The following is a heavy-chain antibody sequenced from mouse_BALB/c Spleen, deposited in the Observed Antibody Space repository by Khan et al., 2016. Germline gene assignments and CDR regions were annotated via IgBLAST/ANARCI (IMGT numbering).Heavy chain of an antibody. CDR1: GYTFTSYV. V-gene: IGHV1S136*01. D-gene: IGHD1-2*01. Sequence: VQLQQSGPELVKPGASVKMSCKASGYTFTSYVMHWVKQKPGQGLEWIGYINTYNDGTKYNEKCKGKATLTSDKSSSTAYMELSSLTSEYSSVSSCASSGHYGVSFAVLGPGTTLTVSS. J-gene: IGHJ1*01. CDR2: INTYNDGT. CDR3: ASSGHYGVSFAV.